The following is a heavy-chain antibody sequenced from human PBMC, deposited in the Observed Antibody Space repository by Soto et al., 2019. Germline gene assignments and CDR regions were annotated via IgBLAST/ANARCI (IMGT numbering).Heavy chain of an antibody. CDR1: GGTFSSYA. CDR2: IIPIFGTA. CDR3: ASPTTVTAPSYFAY. Sequence: SVKVSCKASGGTFSSYAISWVRQAPGQGLEWMGGIIPIFGTANYAQKFQGRVTNTADESTSTAYMELSSLRSEDTAVYYCASPTTVTAPSYFAYSAQGTLVPVSS. J-gene: IGHJ4*02. V-gene: IGHV1-69*13. D-gene: IGHD4-17*01.